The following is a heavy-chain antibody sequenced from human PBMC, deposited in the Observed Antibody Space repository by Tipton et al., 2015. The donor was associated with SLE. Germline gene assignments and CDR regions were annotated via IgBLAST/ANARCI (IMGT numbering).Heavy chain of an antibody. V-gene: IGHV1-18*01. Sequence: QSGAEVKKPGASVKVSCKASGYTFTTYGIVWVRQAPGQGLEYMGWINTCNGNTNFAQRLQGRLTVTADTSTSTVYMEQRSLRSDDTAVYCCPKGHDCSGTIACFQHWTHRTTATVSS. CDR2: INTCNGNT. CDR3: PKGHDCSGTIACFQH. CDR1: GYTFTTYG. D-gene: IGHD2-15*01. J-gene: IGHJ1*01.